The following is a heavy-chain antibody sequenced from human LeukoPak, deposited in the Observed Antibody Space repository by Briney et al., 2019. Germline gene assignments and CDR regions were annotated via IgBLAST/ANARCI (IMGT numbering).Heavy chain of an antibody. V-gene: IGHV1-69*04. CDR1: GGTFSSYA. D-gene: IGHD5-12*01. Sequence: ASVKVSCKASGGTFSSYAISWVRQAPGQGLEWMGRIIPILGIANYAQKFQGRVTITADKSTSTVYMELNSLRSEDTAVYYCARAGVYSGYALDYWGQGTLVTVSS. CDR3: ARAGVYSGYALDY. CDR2: IIPILGIA. J-gene: IGHJ4*02.